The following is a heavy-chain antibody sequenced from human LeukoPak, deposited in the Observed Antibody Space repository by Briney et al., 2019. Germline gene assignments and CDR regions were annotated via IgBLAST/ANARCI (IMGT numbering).Heavy chain of an antibody. CDR2: IYYSGST. Sequence: SETLSLTCTVSGGSISSYYWSWIRQPPGKGLEWIGYIYYSGSTNYKPSLKSRVTISVDTSKNQFSLKMSSVTAADTAVYYCARTGDGYNYYNYYYMDVWGKGTTVTVTS. CDR3: ARTGDGYNYYNYYYMDV. D-gene: IGHD5-24*01. CDR1: GGSISSYY. V-gene: IGHV4-59*01. J-gene: IGHJ6*03.